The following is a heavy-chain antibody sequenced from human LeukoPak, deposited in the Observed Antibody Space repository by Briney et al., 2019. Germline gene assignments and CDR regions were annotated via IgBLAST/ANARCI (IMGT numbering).Heavy chain of an antibody. CDR3: ARESSVAGIVDY. CDR2: IYTSGST. D-gene: IGHD6-19*01. CDR1: GGSISSYY. V-gene: IGHV4-4*07. J-gene: IGHJ4*02. Sequence: SETLSLTCAVSGGSISSYYWSWIRQPAGKGLEWIGRIYTSGSTNYNPSLKSRVTMSVDTSKNQFSLKLSSVTAADTAVYYCARESSVAGIVDYWGQGTLVTVSS.